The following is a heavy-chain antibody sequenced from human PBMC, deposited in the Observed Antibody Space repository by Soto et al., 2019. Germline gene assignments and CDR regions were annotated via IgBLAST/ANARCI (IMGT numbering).Heavy chain of an antibody. D-gene: IGHD4-4*01. J-gene: IGHJ4*02. V-gene: IGHV4-59*01. Sequence: SETLSLTCTVSGGSISSYYWSWIRQPPGKGLEWIGYIYYSGSTNYNPSLKSRVTISVDTSKNQFSLKLSSVTAADTAVYYCARDPAKPTEYYFDYWGQGTLVTVSS. CDR1: GGSISSYY. CDR3: ARDPAKPTEYYFDY. CDR2: IYYSGST.